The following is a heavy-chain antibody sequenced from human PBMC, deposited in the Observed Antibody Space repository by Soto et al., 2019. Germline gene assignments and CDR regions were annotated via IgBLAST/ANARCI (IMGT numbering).Heavy chain of an antibody. V-gene: IGHV1-18*01. D-gene: IGHD3-10*01. Sequence: ASVKVSCKASGYTLTRYGISWVRQAPGQGREWMGWINTHNGNTNYAQMLQGRVTMTTDTSTSTAYLELRSLTSDDTAMYYCARRMGSGFVDYWGQGTLVTVSS. CDR1: GYTLTRYG. CDR2: INTHNGNT. J-gene: IGHJ4*02. CDR3: ARRMGSGFVDY.